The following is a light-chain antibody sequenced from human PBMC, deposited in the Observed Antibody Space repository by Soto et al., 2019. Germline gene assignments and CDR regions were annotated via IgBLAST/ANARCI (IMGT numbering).Light chain of an antibody. CDR3: QHYNSYSEA. V-gene: IGKV3-15*01. J-gene: IGKJ1*01. CDR1: QRITT. CDR2: GLS. Sequence: EIVMTQSPATLSLSPGERAKLFCRASQRITTVAWYQQKPGQAPRLLTYGLSIRAPGVPARFSVSGSGTEFTLTISSLQPDDFATYYCQHYNSYSEAFGQGTKVDIK.